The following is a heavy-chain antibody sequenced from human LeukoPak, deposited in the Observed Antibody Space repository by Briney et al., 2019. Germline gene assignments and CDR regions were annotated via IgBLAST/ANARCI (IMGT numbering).Heavy chain of an antibody. Sequence: GRSLRLSCAASGFTFDDYAMHWVRQAPRKGLEWVSGISWNSGSIGYADSVKGRFTISRDNAKNSLYLQMNSLRAEDTALYYCAKGSSGYYNWFDPWGQGTLVTVS. CDR2: ISWNSGSI. CDR3: AKGSSGYYNWFDP. J-gene: IGHJ5*02. V-gene: IGHV3-9*01. CDR1: GFTFDDYA. D-gene: IGHD3-22*01.